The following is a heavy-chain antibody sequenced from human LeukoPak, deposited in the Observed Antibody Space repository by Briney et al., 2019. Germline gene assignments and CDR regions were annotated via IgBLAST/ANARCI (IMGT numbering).Heavy chain of an antibody. CDR2: ISYDVSNK. CDR1: GFTFSSYS. CDR3: ARADLGSCSGGSCYGHY. Sequence: GGSLRLSCAASGFTFSSYSMNWVRQAPGKGLEWVAFISYDVSNKYYADSVEGRFTISRDNSKNTLYLQMNSLRAEDTAVYYCARADLGSCSGGSCYGHYWGQGTLDTVSS. J-gene: IGHJ4*02. D-gene: IGHD2-15*01. V-gene: IGHV3-30*03.